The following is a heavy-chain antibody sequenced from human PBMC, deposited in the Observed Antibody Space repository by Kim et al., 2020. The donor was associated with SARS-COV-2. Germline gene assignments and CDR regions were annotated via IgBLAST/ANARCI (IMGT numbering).Heavy chain of an antibody. D-gene: IGHD3-16*01. J-gene: IGHJ4*02. Sequence: KGRFTISRDNSKNTLYLQMNSLRAEDTAVYYCAKEKRRIMITDHGYYFDYWGQGTLVTVSS. V-gene: IGHV3-23*01. CDR3: AKEKRRIMITDHGYYFDY.